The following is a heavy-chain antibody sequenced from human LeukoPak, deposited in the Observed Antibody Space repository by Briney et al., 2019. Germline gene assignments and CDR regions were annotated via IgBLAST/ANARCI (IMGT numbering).Heavy chain of an antibody. Sequence: PGGSLRLSRAASGFTFSSYAMSWVRQAPGKGLEWVSAISGSGGSTYYADSVKGRFTISRDNSKNTLYLQMNSLRAEDTAVYYCAKDTSHYYGSGSYSDYWGQGTLVTVSS. V-gene: IGHV3-23*01. J-gene: IGHJ4*02. CDR1: GFTFSSYA. CDR2: ISGSGGST. CDR3: AKDTSHYYGSGSYSDY. D-gene: IGHD3-10*01.